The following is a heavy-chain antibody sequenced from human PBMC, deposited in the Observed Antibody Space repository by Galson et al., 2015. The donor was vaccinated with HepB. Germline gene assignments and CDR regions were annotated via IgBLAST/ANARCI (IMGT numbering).Heavy chain of an antibody. D-gene: IGHD6-13*01. Sequence: SLRLSCAASGFTFSDYSMHWVRQTPDKGLEWVAVASKDGSEKYYADSLQGRFTISRDNPKNTLYLQMNSLRAEDTAVYYCAKPYASTWDNWFDPWGQGTLVTVSS. V-gene: IGHV3-30-3*02. CDR3: AKPYASTWDNWFDP. CDR2: ASKDGSEK. CDR1: GFTFSDYS. J-gene: IGHJ5*02.